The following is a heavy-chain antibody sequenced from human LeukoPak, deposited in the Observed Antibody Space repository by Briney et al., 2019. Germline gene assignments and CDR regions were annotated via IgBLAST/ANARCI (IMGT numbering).Heavy chain of an antibody. CDR3: AADDLSTGF. Sequence: SVKVYCKTSGFTLINSAIQWVRQARGQRLEWIGWIVVGSGNTNYAQKFQQRVSITRDMSTNTAYMELRSLRSEDTAVYYCAADDLSTGFWGQGTLVTVSS. CDR1: GFTLINSA. D-gene: IGHD5/OR15-5a*01. V-gene: IGHV1-58*02. J-gene: IGHJ4*02. CDR2: IVVGSGNT.